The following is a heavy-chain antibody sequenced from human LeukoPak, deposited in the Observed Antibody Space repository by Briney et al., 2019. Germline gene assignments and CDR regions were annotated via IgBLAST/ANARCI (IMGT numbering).Heavy chain of an antibody. V-gene: IGHV4-39*07. Sequence: SETLSLTCTVSGGSISSSSYYWGWIRQPPGKGLEWIGSIYYSGSTNCNPSLKSRVTISVDTSKNQFSLKLSSVTAADTAVYHCARGRTGYQLLPTKKNYDYYYMDVWGKGTTVT. CDR3: ARGRTGYQLLPTKKNYDYYYMDV. J-gene: IGHJ6*03. D-gene: IGHD2-2*01. CDR2: IYYSGST. CDR1: GGSISSSSYY.